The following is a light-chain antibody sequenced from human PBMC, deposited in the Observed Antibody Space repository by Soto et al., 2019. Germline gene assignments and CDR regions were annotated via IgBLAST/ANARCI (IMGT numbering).Light chain of an antibody. CDR1: QSISSN. CDR3: QQYNNWPRAT. Sequence: TQSPPPVSASLGERATFSSRASQSISSNLAWYQQKPGQAPRLLMFRTSSRATGFPARFSGSGSGTEFNLTISSLQSEDFGVYYCQQYNNWPRATFGGGTKVDI. V-gene: IGKV3-15*01. J-gene: IGKJ4*01. CDR2: RTS.